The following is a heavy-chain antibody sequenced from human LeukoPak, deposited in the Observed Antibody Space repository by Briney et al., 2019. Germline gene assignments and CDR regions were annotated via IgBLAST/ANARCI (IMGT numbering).Heavy chain of an antibody. D-gene: IGHD3-10*01. J-gene: IGHJ4*02. CDR3: ARADYYGSGSYI. Sequence: SETLSLTCTVSGGSISSYYWSWIRQPPGKGLEWIGYIYYSGSTNYNPSLKSRVTISVDTPKNQFSLKLSSVTAADTAVYYCARADYYGSGSYIWGQGTLVTVSS. V-gene: IGHV4-59*01. CDR2: IYYSGST. CDR1: GGSISSYY.